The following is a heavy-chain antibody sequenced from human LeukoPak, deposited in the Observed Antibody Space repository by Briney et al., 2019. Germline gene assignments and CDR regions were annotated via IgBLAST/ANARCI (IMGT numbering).Heavy chain of an antibody. J-gene: IGHJ4*02. D-gene: IGHD5-18*01. CDR2: IYYSGST. CDR1: GGSISSSSCY. CDR3: ANNKRGYSYGPADYFDY. Sequence: SETLSLTCTVSGGSISSSSCYWGWIRQPPGKGLEWIGSIYYSGSTYYNPSFKSRVTISVDTSKNQFSLKLNSVTAADTAVYYCANNKRGYSYGPADYFDYWGQGTLVTVSS. V-gene: IGHV4-39*01.